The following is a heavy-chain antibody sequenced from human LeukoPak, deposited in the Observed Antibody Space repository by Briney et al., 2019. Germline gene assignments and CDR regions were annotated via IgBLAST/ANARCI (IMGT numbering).Heavy chain of an antibody. V-gene: IGHV3-48*04. CDR1: GFTFSSYS. D-gene: IGHD3-22*01. CDR2: ISSSGSTI. Sequence: GRSLRLSCAASGFTFSSYSIHWVRQAPGKGLEWVSYISSSGSTIYYADSVRGRFTISRDNAKNSLYLQMNSLRAEDTAVYYCARESDYYDSSGYYNLFDYWGQGTLVTVSS. J-gene: IGHJ4*02. CDR3: ARESDYYDSSGYYNLFDY.